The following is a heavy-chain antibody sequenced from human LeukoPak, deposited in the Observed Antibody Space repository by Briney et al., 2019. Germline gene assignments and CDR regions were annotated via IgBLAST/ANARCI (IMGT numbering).Heavy chain of an antibody. J-gene: IGHJ4*02. CDR1: GFTFSNYG. D-gene: IGHD1-26*01. CDR2: LSEYGGHT. CDR3: AKKRATTATTNFDY. Sequence: GGSLRLSCAASGFTFSNYGMNWVRQAPGKGLEWVSSLSEYGGHTFYADSVKGRFTISRDNSKNTLNLQMSNLRADDTAIYYCAKKRATTATTNFDYWGQGTLVTVSS. V-gene: IGHV3-23*01.